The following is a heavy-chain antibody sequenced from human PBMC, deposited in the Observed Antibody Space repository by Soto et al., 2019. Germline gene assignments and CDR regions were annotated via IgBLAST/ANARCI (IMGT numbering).Heavy chain of an antibody. D-gene: IGHD3-3*01. CDR3: ARDAHYDFWSGYEGYYYYYYMDV. CDR2: IWYDGSNK. Sequence: GGSLRLSCAASGFTFSSYGMHWVRQAPGKGLEWVAVIWYDGSNKYYADSVKGRFTISRDNSKNTLYLQMNSLRAEDTAVYYCARDAHYDFWSGYEGYYYYYYMDVWGKGTTVTVSS. V-gene: IGHV3-33*01. J-gene: IGHJ6*03. CDR1: GFTFSSYG.